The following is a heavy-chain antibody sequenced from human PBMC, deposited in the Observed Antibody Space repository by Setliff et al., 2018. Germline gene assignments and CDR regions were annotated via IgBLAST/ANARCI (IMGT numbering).Heavy chain of an antibody. CDR1: GYTFTNSI. CDR2: ISAYNGNT. V-gene: IGHV1-18*04. J-gene: IGHJ5*02. D-gene: IGHD2-15*01. Sequence: ASVKVSCKASGYTFTNSIMNWVRQAPGQGLEWMGWISAYNGNTYHAQKFQDRLSMTTDTSTSTAYMELRSLRADDTAVYYCERLVRHCTRISCQRTSEADLWGQGTLVTVS. CDR3: ERLVRHCTRISCQRTSEADL.